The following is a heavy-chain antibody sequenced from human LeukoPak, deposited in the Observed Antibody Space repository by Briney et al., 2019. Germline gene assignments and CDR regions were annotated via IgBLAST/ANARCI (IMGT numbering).Heavy chain of an antibody. V-gene: IGHV3-30*02. D-gene: IGHD3-10*01. CDR1: GFTFSSYG. J-gene: IGHJ6*03. CDR3: AKVSYGSGSYTYYYYYYMDV. CDR2: IRYDGSNK. Sequence: GRSLRLSCAASGFTFSSYGMHWVRQAPGKGLEWVAFIRYDGSNKYYADSVKGRFTISRDNSKNTLYLQMNSLRAEDTAVYYCAKVSYGSGSYTYYYYYYMDVWGKGTTVTISS.